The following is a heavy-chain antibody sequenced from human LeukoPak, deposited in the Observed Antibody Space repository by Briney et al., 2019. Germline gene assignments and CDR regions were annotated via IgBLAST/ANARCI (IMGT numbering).Heavy chain of an antibody. D-gene: IGHD6-13*01. J-gene: IGHJ4*02. CDR3: ARDVEGSSWLDY. CDR2: TSHSGSS. Sequence: SETLSLTCTVSGASISTNYWSWIRQPPWRDLEWIGYTSHSGSSSYNPSLKSRVTISLNTSKNQFSLKLTSHTTADTAVYYCARDVEGSSWLDYWGQGALVTVSS. V-gene: IGHV4-59*01. CDR1: GASISTNY.